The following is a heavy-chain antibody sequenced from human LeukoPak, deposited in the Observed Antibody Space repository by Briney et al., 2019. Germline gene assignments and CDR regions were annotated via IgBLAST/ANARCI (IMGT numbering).Heavy chain of an antibody. CDR1: GFTFNSYT. V-gene: IGHV3-23*01. CDR3: TKDVQVGPTRGFFDF. Sequence: PGVSLRLSCAASGFTFNSYTMSWVRQAPGKGLEWVSVISPTGFTTLHTDSVKGRFIISRDNSKSMLYLQMDGLRAEDTAIYFCTKDVQVGPTRGFFDFWGQGTLVTVSS. CDR2: ISPTGFTT. J-gene: IGHJ4*03. D-gene: IGHD1-26*01.